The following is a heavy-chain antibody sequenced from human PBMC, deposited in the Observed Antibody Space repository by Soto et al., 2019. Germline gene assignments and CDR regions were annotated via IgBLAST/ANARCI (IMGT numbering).Heavy chain of an antibody. CDR3: ARGRGSGWYYRFHWFDP. CDR2: IYYSGST. J-gene: IGHJ5*02. CDR1: GGSISSSSYY. V-gene: IGHV4-39*07. D-gene: IGHD6-19*01. Sequence: SETLSLTCSVSGGSISSSSYYWGWIRQPPGKGLEWIGSIYYSGSTYYNPSLKSRITISVDTSKNQFSLKLSSVTAADTAVYYCARGRGSGWYYRFHWFDPWGQGTLVTVSS.